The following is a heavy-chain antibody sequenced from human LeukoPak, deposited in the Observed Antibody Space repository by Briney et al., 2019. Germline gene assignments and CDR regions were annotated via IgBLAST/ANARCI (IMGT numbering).Heavy chain of an antibody. D-gene: IGHD1-14*01. Sequence: GASVKVSCKASGYTFTSYAMHWVRQAPGQRLEWMGWINAGNGNTKYSRKFRGRVTITRDTSASTAYMELSSLRSEDTAVYYCARSPEGLSYWGQGTLVTVSS. V-gene: IGHV1-3*01. J-gene: IGHJ4*02. CDR2: INAGNGNT. CDR3: ARSPEGLSY. CDR1: GYTFTSYA.